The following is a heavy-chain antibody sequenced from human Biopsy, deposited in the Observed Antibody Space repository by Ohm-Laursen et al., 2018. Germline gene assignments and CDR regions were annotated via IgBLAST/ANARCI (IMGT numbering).Heavy chain of an antibody. CDR2: VYWDDDK. V-gene: IGHV2-5*02. Sequence: TQTLTLTCTFSGFSLNTGGVGVGWIRQPPGRALQWLALVYWDDDKRYSPTLKNRLTITKDTSQNQVVLTMTNMEPVDTGTYYCAHSAGSDGFNVDFDYWGQGTLVTVPS. CDR1: GFSLNTGGVG. CDR3: AHSAGSDGFNVDFDY. J-gene: IGHJ4*02. D-gene: IGHD5-24*01.